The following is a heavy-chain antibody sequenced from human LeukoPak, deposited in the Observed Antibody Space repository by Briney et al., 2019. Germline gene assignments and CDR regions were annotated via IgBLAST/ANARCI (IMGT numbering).Heavy chain of an antibody. CDR3: AKAYYYGSGGWLDLYYFDY. D-gene: IGHD3-10*01. CDR2: ISWNSGSI. J-gene: IGHJ4*02. Sequence: PGRSLRLSCAASGFTFDDYAMHWVRQAPGKGLEWVSGISWNSGSIGYADSVKGRFTISRDNAKNSLYLQMNSLGAEDTALYYCAKAYYYGSGGWLDLYYFDYWGQGTLVTVSS. V-gene: IGHV3-9*01. CDR1: GFTFDDYA.